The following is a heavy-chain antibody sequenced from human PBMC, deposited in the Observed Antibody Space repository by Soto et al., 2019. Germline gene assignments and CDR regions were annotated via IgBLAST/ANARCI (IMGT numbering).Heavy chain of an antibody. D-gene: IGHD2-8*01. V-gene: IGHV3-30-3*01. CDR3: ARSEMVYAMRGFDP. J-gene: IGHJ5*02. CDR2: ISYDGSNK. Sequence: GGSLRLSCAASGFTFSSYAMHWVRQAPGKGLEWVAVISYDGSNKYYADSVKGRFTISRDNSKNTLYLQMNSLRAEDTAVYYYARSEMVYAMRGFDPWGQGTLVTVSS. CDR1: GFTFSSYA.